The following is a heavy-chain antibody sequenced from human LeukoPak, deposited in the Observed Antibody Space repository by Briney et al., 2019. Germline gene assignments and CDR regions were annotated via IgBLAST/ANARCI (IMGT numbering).Heavy chain of an antibody. Sequence: GGSLRLSCAASGFTFSNAWMSWVRQAPGKGLEWVGRIKSKTDGGTTDYAAPVKGRFTISRDDSKNTLYLQMNSLRAEDTAVYYCAKYGFGYYDILTGYFDYWGQGTLVTVSS. CDR3: AKYGFGYYDILTGYFDY. CDR2: IKSKTDGGTT. D-gene: IGHD3-9*01. J-gene: IGHJ4*02. V-gene: IGHV3-15*01. CDR1: GFTFSNAW.